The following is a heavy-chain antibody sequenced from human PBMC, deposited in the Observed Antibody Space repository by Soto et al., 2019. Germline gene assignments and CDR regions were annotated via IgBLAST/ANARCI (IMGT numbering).Heavy chain of an antibody. Sequence: PSDTLSLTCTVSGGSISSGGYYWSWIGQHPGKGLEWIGYIYYSGSTYYNPSLKSRVTISVDTTKNQFSLKLSSVTAADTAVYYCASSIDTAIALDYWGQGTLVTVSS. J-gene: IGHJ4*02. V-gene: IGHV4-31*03. CDR3: ASSIDTAIALDY. D-gene: IGHD5-18*01. CDR2: IYYSGST. CDR1: GGSISSGGYY.